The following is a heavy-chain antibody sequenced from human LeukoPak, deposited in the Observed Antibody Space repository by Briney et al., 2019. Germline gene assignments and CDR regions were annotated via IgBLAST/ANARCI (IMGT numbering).Heavy chain of an antibody. CDR1: GGSISSGPYY. Sequence: PSETLSLTCTVSGGSISSGPYYWGWIRQPPGKGLEWIGNIYHSGITYYTPSLKSRVTISVDTSKNQFYLKLSSVTAADTAVYYCARAVGYFDWLPLFDYWGQGTLVTVSS. CDR3: ARAVGYFDWLPLFDY. J-gene: IGHJ4*02. CDR2: IYHSGIT. D-gene: IGHD3-9*01. V-gene: IGHV4-39*07.